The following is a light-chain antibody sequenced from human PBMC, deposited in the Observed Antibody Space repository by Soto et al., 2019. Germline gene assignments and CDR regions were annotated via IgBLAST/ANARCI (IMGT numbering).Light chain of an antibody. V-gene: IGLV4-60*02. CDR1: SWHSSYI. CDR2: LEGSGSY. Sequence: QPVLTQSSSPSASLGSSVKLTCTLSSWHSSYIIAWHQQQPGKAPRYLMKLEGSGSYNKGSGVPDRFSGSSSGADLYLTISNLQFEDEADYYCETWDSNTHTVFGGGTKLTVL. J-gene: IGLJ3*02. CDR3: ETWDSNTHTV.